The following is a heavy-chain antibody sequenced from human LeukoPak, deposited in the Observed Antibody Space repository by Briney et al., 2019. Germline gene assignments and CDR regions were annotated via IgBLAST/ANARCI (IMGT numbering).Heavy chain of an antibody. CDR2: IYNSGST. Sequence: SETLSLTCTVSGGSIYSYYWSWIRQPPGKGLEGIGYIYNSGSTNYNPSLKSRVTISVDTSKNQFSLKLISVTAADTAVYYCAREDTGGLDYWGQGILVTVSP. J-gene: IGHJ4*02. V-gene: IGHV4-59*12. CDR1: GGSIYSYY. D-gene: IGHD2-8*02. CDR3: AREDTGGLDY.